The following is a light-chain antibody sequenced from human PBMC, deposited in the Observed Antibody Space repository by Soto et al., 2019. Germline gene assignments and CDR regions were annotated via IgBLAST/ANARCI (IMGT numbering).Light chain of an antibody. CDR1: QYVPSSH. J-gene: IGKJ4*01. CDR3: QQHISTPLT. V-gene: IGKV3-20*01. CDR2: GTS. Sequence: DIVLTQSPGIMSLSPGERATLSCRASQYVPSSHLAWYQQKPGQTPRVLIFGTSSRATGIPDRFSGSGSGTDFTLTISRLGPEDFAVYYCQQHISTPLTFGGGTKVEI.